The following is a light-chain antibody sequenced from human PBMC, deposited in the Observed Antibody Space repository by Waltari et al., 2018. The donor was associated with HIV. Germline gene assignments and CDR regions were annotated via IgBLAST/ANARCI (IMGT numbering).Light chain of an antibody. CDR1: SPNIGTHT. Sequence: QSVLTQPPSASGTPGQRVTISCSGSSPNIGTHTVSWYQQLPGTAPNLLIYDNNKRPSGVPDRFSGSKSGTSASLAISGLQSEDEADYYCASWDDSLNGRVFGGGTKLTVL. V-gene: IGLV1-44*01. J-gene: IGLJ3*02. CDR2: DNN. CDR3: ASWDDSLNGRV.